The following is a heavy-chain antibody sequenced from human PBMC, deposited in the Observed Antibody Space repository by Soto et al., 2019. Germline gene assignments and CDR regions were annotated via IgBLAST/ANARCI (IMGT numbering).Heavy chain of an antibody. Sequence: ASVKVSCKVSGYTLTELSMHWVRQAPGKGLEWMGGFDPEDGETIYAQKFQGRVTMTEDTYTDTAYMELSSLRSEDTAVYYCATEGRGSYGTGAFDIWGQGTMVTVSS. CDR1: GYTLTELS. D-gene: IGHD1-26*01. J-gene: IGHJ3*02. V-gene: IGHV1-24*01. CDR3: ATEGRGSYGTGAFDI. CDR2: FDPEDGET.